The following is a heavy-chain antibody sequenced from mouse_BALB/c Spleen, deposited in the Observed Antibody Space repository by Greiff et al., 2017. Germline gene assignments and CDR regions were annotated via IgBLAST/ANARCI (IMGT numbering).Heavy chain of an antibody. CDR1: GYTFTDYN. V-gene: IGHV1-18*01. CDR2: INPNNGGT. Sequence: VHVKQSGPELVKPGASVKIPCKASGYTFTDYNMDWVKQSHGKSLEWIGDINPNNGGTIYNQKFKGKATLTVDKSSSTAYMELRSLTSEDTAVYYCARQDYGSRKGWFAYWGQGTLVTVSA. D-gene: IGHD1-1*01. J-gene: IGHJ3*01. CDR3: ARQDYGSRKGWFAY.